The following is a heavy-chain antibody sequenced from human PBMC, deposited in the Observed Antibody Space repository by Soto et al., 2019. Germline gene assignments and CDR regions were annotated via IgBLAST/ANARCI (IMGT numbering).Heavy chain of an antibody. CDR1: GFTFSSVA. J-gene: IGHJ4*02. V-gene: IGHV3-23*01. CDR3: AKLYWNPRYFDY. Sequence: GGSLRLSCAASGFTFSSVAMAWVRQAPGKGLEWVSSITDSGGSTDYADPVEGRFTISRDNSRNTLYLQMNSLRADDTAVYYCAKLYWNPRYFDYWGQGTRVTVSS. D-gene: IGHD1-1*01. CDR2: ITDSGGST.